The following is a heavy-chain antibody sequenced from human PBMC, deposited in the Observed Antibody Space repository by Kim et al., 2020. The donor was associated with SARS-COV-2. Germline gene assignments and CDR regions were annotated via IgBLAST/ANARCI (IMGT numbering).Heavy chain of an antibody. D-gene: IGHD5-12*01. Sequence: ASVKVSCKASGYTFTSYYMLWVRQAPGQGREGMGIINPSDGITTYAQKFQGRVTMTKSTSTSTVHMAVSSLRSEDTAVYSCARRGYRGYANPPDYWGQGTLVTVSS. J-gene: IGHJ4*02. CDR1: GYTFTSYY. CDR3: ARRGYRGYANPPDY. CDR2: INPSDGIT. V-gene: IGHV1-46*01.